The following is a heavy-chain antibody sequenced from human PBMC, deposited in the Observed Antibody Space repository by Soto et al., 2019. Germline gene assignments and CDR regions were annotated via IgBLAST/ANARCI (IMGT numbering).Heavy chain of an antibody. CDR1: GFSLSTSGVG. Sequence: QITLKESGPTLVKPTQTLTLTCTFSGFSLSTSGVGVGWIRQPPGKALEWLALIYWDDDKRYSPSLKSRLTITKDTSKNQVVLTMTNMDPVDTATYYCARYYGSGSYYNQFDYWGQGTLVTVSS. CDR2: IYWDDDK. J-gene: IGHJ4*02. CDR3: ARYYGSGSYYNQFDY. V-gene: IGHV2-5*02. D-gene: IGHD3-10*01.